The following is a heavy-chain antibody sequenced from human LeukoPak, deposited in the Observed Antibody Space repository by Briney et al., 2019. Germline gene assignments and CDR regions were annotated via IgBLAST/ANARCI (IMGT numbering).Heavy chain of an antibody. CDR1: GYTFTSYG. J-gene: IGHJ6*03. CDR2: ISAYNGNT. Sequence: ASVKVSCKASGYTFTSYGISWVRQAPGQGLEWMGRISAYNGNTNYAQKLQGRVTMTTDTSTSTAYMELRSLRSDDTAVYYCARVVIAVAGTFYYYYYMDVWGKGTTVTISS. D-gene: IGHD6-19*01. V-gene: IGHV1-18*01. CDR3: ARVVIAVAGTFYYYYYMDV.